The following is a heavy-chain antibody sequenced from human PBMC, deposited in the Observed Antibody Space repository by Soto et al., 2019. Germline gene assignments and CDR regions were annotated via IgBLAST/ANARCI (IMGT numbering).Heavy chain of an antibody. J-gene: IGHJ5*02. CDR1: GGSISSGDYY. V-gene: IGHV4-30-4*01. CDR3: ASKGGVVSSGSYFSWFDP. Sequence: SETLSLTCTVSGGSISSGDYYWSWIRQPPGKGLEWIGYIYYSGSTYYNPSLKSRVTISVDTSKNQFSLKLSSVTAADTAVYYCASKGGVVSSGSYFSWFDPWGQGTLVTVSS. D-gene: IGHD3-10*01. CDR2: IYYSGST.